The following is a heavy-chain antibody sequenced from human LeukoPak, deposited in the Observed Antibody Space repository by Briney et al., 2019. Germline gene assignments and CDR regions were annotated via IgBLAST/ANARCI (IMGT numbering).Heavy chain of an antibody. CDR2: ISYDGSNK. J-gene: IGHJ6*04. Sequence: GGSLRLSCAASGFTLSSYVMHWVRQAPGKGLEWVAVISYDGSNKYYADSVKGRFTISRDNSKNTLYLQMNSLRAEDTAVYYCAELGITMIGGVWGKGTTVTISS. D-gene: IGHD3-10*02. CDR1: GFTLSSYV. V-gene: IGHV3-30*04. CDR3: AELGITMIGGV.